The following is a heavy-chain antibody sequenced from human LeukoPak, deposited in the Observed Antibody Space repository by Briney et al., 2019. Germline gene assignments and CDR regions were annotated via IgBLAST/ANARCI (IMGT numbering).Heavy chain of an antibody. CDR2: IYYTGST. D-gene: IGHD1-26*01. CDR1: GGSINSNSYF. J-gene: IGHJ5*02. Sequence: KSSETLSLTCTVSGGSINSNSYFWVWIRQPPGKGLEWIGSIYYTGSTYYNPSLKSRVTISVDTSKNQFSLRLNSVTAADTAVYYCASLIHYIGTYWRGWFDPWGQGTLVTVSS. CDR3: ASLIHYIGTYWRGWFDP. V-gene: IGHV4-39*01.